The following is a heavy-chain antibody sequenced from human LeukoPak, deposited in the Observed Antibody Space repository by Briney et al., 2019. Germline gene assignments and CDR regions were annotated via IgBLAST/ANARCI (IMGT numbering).Heavy chain of an antibody. Sequence: SETLSLTCAVYGGSFSGYYWSWIRQPPGKGLEWIGEINHSGSTNYNPSLKSRVTISVDTSKDQFSLKLSSVTAADTAVYYCARCYYDSSGCDYWGLGTLVTVSS. V-gene: IGHV4-34*01. D-gene: IGHD3-22*01. CDR1: GGSFSGYY. J-gene: IGHJ4*02. CDR2: INHSGST. CDR3: ARCYYDSSGCDY.